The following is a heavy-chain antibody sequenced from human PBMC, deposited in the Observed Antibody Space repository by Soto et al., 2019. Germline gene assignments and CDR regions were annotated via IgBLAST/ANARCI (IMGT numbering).Heavy chain of an antibody. V-gene: IGHV3-9*01. CDR1: GFTFDDYA. J-gene: IGHJ6*02. CDR3: AKGRGMDV. Sequence: EVQLVESGGGLVQPDRSLRLSCAASGFTFDDYAMHWVRQAPGKGLEWVSGISWNSGSIGYADSVKGRFTISRDNAKNSLYLQMNSLRAEDTALYYCAKGRGMDVWGQGTTVTVSS. CDR2: ISWNSGSI.